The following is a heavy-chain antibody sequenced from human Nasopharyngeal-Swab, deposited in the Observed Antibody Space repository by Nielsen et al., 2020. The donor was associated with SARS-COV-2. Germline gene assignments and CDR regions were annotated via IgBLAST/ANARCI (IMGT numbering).Heavy chain of an antibody. Sequence: GGSLRLSCAASGFTFSSYWMSWVRQAPGKGLEWVANIKQDGSEKYYVDSVKGRFTISRDNAKNSLYLQMNSLRAEDTAVYYCARDWRRVRMGSVDYGMDVWGQGTTATVSS. CDR1: GFTFSSYW. V-gene: IGHV3-7*01. J-gene: IGHJ6*02. D-gene: IGHD2-15*01. CDR3: ARDWRRVRMGSVDYGMDV. CDR2: IKQDGSEK.